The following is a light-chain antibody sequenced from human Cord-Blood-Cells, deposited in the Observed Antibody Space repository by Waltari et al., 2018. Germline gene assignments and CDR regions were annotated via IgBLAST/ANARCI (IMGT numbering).Light chain of an antibody. V-gene: IGKV1-5*01. Sequence: DIQMTQSPSTLSASVGDRFTITCLASQSISGWLAWYQQKPGKDPKLLIYDASSLESGGPSRVSGSGSGTEFTLTTSNLQPDDFATYYCQQYNSYSWTFGPGTKVEIK. CDR3: QQYNSYSWT. CDR2: DAS. CDR1: QSISGW. J-gene: IGKJ1*01.